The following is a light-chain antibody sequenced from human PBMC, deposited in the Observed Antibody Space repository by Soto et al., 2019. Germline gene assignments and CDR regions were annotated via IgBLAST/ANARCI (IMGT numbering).Light chain of an antibody. CDR2: DVS. CDR1: SSDVGGYNY. Sequence: QSALTQPASVSGSPRQSITLSCTGTSSDVGGYNYVSWYQHHPGKAPKLMIFDVSNRPSGVSNRFSGSKSGNTASLTISGLQPEDEADYYCSSYTTSNTRQIVFGTGTKVTVL. CDR3: SSYTTSNTRQIV. V-gene: IGLV2-14*03. J-gene: IGLJ1*01.